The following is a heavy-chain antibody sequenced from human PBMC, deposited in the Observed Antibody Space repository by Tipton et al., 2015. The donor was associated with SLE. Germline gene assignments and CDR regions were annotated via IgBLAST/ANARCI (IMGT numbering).Heavy chain of an antibody. CDR3: ARQDYYDSGSLGY. Sequence: TLSLTCAVSGYSISSGYYWGWIRQPPGKGLEWIGSIYHSGSTYYNPSLKSRVTISVDTSKNQFSLKLSSVTAADTAVYYCARQDYYDSGSLGYWGQGTLVTVSS. CDR2: IYHSGST. V-gene: IGHV4-38-2*01. CDR1: GYSISSGYY. D-gene: IGHD3-10*01. J-gene: IGHJ4*02.